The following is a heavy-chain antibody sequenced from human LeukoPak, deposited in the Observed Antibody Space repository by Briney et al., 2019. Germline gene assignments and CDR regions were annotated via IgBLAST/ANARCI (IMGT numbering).Heavy chain of an antibody. J-gene: IGHJ4*02. Sequence: GGSLRLSCAASGFTFSRYWMSWVRQAPGKGLEWVANIEQDGSEKYYVDSVKGRFTISRDNAKNSLYLQMNSLRAEDTAVYYCARDSITYGGNSDLDYWGQGTLVTVSS. CDR3: ARDSITYGGNSDLDY. V-gene: IGHV3-7*01. CDR2: IEQDGSEK. CDR1: GFTFSRYW. D-gene: IGHD4-23*01.